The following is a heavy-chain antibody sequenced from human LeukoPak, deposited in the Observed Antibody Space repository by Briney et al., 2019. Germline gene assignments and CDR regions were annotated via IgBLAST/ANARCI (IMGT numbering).Heavy chain of an antibody. V-gene: IGHV1-69*13. J-gene: IGHJ1*01. CDR3: ARGGITIFGVVIIAEYFQH. Sequence: SEKVSCKASGGTFSSYAISWVRQAPGQGLEWMGGIIPIFGTANYAQKFQGRVTITADESTSTAYMELSSLRSEDTAVYYCARGGITIFGVVIIAEYFQHWGQGTLVTVSS. CDR2: IIPIFGTA. CDR1: GGTFSSYA. D-gene: IGHD3-3*01.